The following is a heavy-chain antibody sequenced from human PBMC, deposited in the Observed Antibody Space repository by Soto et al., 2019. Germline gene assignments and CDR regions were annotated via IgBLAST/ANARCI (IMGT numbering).Heavy chain of an antibody. CDR2: INHSGST. J-gene: IGHJ3*02. CDR3: ARGYDYSNWGDAFDI. D-gene: IGHD4-4*01. CDR1: GGSFSGYY. V-gene: IGHV4-34*01. Sequence: QVQLQQWGAGLLKPLETLSLTCAVYGGSFSGYYWSWIRQPPGKGLEWIGEINHSGSTNYNPSLKSRVTISVDTSKNQFSLKLSSVTAADTAVYYCARGYDYSNWGDAFDIWGQGTMVTVSS.